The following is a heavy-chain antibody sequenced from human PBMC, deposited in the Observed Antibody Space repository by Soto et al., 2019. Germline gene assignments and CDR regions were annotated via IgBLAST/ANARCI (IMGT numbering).Heavy chain of an antibody. D-gene: IGHD2-15*01. CDR1: GGTFSSYA. Sequence: QVQLVQSGAEVKKPGSSVKVSCKASGGTFSSYAISWVRQAPGQGLEWMGGIIPIFGTANYAQKFQGRVTITADESTSTAYMELSSLRSEDTAVYYCARDLHLRNTVVTPGYYFDYWGQGTLVTVSS. CDR2: IIPIFGTA. J-gene: IGHJ4*02. V-gene: IGHV1-69*12. CDR3: ARDLHLRNTVVTPGYYFDY.